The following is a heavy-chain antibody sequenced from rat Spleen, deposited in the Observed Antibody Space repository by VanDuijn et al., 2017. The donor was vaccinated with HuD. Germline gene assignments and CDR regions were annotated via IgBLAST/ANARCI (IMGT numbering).Heavy chain of an antibody. V-gene: IGHV5-29*01. J-gene: IGHJ2*01. CDR1: GFTFSDYG. CDR3: ARQWTYYGLPFDY. Sequence: EVQLVESGGGLVQPGRSLKLSCAASGFTFSDYGVAWVRQAPTKGLEWIASITNTGDSTYYLDSVKGRFTISRNNAKSTLYLQMDSLRSEDTATYYCARQWTYYGLPFDYWGQGVMVTVSS. CDR2: ITNTGDST. D-gene: IGHD1-9*01.